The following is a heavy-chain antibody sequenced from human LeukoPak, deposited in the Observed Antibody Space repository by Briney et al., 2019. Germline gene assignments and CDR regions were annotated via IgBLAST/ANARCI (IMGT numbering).Heavy chain of an antibody. CDR2: IYDSGST. CDR1: GGSITSYY. CDR3: ARHMYSGRYYGIDY. J-gene: IGHJ4*02. V-gene: IGHV4-59*08. Sequence: PSETLSLTCTVSGGSITSYYWSWIRQPPGKGLGWIGYIYDSGSTNYNPSLKSRVTISVDTSKNQVSLKLSSVTAADTAVYYCARHMYSGRYYGIDYWGQGTLVTVSS. D-gene: IGHD1-26*01.